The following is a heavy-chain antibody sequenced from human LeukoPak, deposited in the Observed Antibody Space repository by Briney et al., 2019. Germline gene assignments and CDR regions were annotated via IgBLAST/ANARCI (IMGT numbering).Heavy chain of an antibody. D-gene: IGHD6-19*01. Sequence: SETLSLTCTLSGGSISSSRYYWGWIRHPPGKGLEWIGSIYYSESTYYNPSLKSRVTISVDTSKDQFSLKLSSVTAADTAVYYCARHPVADPMKNYYYYYMDVWGKGTTVTVSS. CDR2: IYYSEST. V-gene: IGHV4-39*01. J-gene: IGHJ6*03. CDR3: ARHPVADPMKNYYYYYMDV. CDR1: GGSISSSRYY.